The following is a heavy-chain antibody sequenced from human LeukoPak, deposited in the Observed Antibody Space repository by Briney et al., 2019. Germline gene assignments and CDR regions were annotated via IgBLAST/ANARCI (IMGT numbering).Heavy chain of an antibody. V-gene: IGHV3-30*18. J-gene: IGHJ6*02. CDR2: ISYDGSNK. CDR1: GFTFSSYG. D-gene: IGHD5-24*01. CDR3: AKDGRLVGYNIYYYYYYGMDV. Sequence: GGSLRLSCAASGFTFSSYGMHWVRQAPGKGLEWVAVISYDGSNKYYANSVKGGFTISRANSKTTLYLQMNSLRAEDTAVYYCAKDGRLVGYNIYYYYYYGMDVWGQGTTVTVSS.